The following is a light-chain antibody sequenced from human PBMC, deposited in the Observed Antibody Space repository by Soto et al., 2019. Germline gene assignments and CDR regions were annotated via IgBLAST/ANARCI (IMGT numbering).Light chain of an antibody. J-gene: IGLJ3*02. Sequence: QSVLTQPPSVSGAPGLRVTISCTGSSSNIGAGYDVRWYQQLPGTAPKLLIYGDTNRPSGVPDRFSGSRSDTSASLAITGLQTEDEADYYCQSYDSSLSAAVFGGGTKLTVL. CDR3: QSYDSSLSAAV. CDR2: GDT. V-gene: IGLV1-40*01. CDR1: SSNIGAGYD.